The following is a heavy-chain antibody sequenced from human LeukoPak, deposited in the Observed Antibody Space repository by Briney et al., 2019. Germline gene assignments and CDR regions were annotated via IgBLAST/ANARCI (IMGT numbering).Heavy chain of an antibody. J-gene: IGHJ4*02. CDR1: GFNFSSNY. Sequence: SGGSLRLSCVASGFNFSSNYMSWVRQAPGKGLEWVSVIYSDGRTNYADSVKGRFTISRDNSKNTLYLQMNSLRAEDTTVYYCARGRPLGANFWVYWGQGTLVTVSS. V-gene: IGHV3-66*01. D-gene: IGHD3-16*01. CDR2: IYSDGRT. CDR3: ARGRPLGANFWVY.